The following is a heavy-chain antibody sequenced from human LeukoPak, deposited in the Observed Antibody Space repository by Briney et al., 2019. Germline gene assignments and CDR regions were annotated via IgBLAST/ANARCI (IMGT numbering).Heavy chain of an antibody. CDR1: ALMFITHW. V-gene: IGHV3-7*01. Sequence: PGRSLRLSLAPAALMFITHWIGSVRQAPGKGVGWVSNITPEGSDKYYVDSVKGRFTISRDNPKNSLYLQMNSMRAEDTALYYCARDAGGFGELVYWGQGNLVTVSS. CDR2: ITPEGSDK. J-gene: IGHJ4*02. D-gene: IGHD3-10*01. CDR3: ARDAGGFGELVY.